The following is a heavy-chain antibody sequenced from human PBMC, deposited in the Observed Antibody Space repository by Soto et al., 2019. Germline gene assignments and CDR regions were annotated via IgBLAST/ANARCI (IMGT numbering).Heavy chain of an antibody. CDR3: ARSNYKWAVTTGLYY. CDR1: GFTFSSYA. D-gene: IGHD4-17*01. J-gene: IGHJ4*02. Sequence: HPGGSLRLSCAASGFTFSSYAMSWVRQAPGKGLEWVSAISGSGGSTYYADSVKGRFTISRDNSKNTLYLQMNSLRAEDTAVYYCARSNYKWAVTTGLYYWGQGTLVTVSS. CDR2: ISGSGGST. V-gene: IGHV3-23*01.